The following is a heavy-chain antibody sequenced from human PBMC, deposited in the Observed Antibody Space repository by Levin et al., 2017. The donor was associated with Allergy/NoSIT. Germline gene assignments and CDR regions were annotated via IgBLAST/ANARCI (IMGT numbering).Heavy chain of an antibody. CDR3: AKERRGLARQGLSSWRCRNVTVYTVTPGIGRSTACRYNSKNPLYLQRNSLSGEETAVYYCAKERSVLARQGLDS. CDR2: VSGSNVTA. V-gene: IGHV3-23*01. J-gene: IGHJ4*02. CDR1: GFIFSTYA. D-gene: IGHD4-11*01. Sequence: GGSLRLSCAASGFIFSTYAMSWVRQAPGKGLEWVATVSGSNVTAFYANSVKGRFTVSRDNSKNTLYLQMNSLRGGDTAVYYCAKERRGLARQGLSSWRCRNVTVYTVTPGIGRSTACRYNSKNPLYLQRNSLSGEETAVYYCAKERSVLARQGLDSWGQGTLVTVSS.